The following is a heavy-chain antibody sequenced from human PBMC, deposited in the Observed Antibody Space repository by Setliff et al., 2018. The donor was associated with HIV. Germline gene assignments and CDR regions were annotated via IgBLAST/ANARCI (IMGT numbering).Heavy chain of an antibody. D-gene: IGHD6-19*01. CDR1: GGSFSGYY. V-gene: IGHV4-34*01. CDR2: IDHTGST. Sequence: SETLSLTCAVYGGSFSGYYWSWIRQPPGKGLEWLGEIDHTGSTNYNLSLKSRITMSADPSKNQFSLKVRSVTAADESMTTAYMELSGLKYEDTAVYYCARDGLLVAGIRFDYWGQGTLVTVSS. J-gene: IGHJ4*02. CDR3: YMELSGLKYEDTAVYYCARDGLLVAGIRFDY.